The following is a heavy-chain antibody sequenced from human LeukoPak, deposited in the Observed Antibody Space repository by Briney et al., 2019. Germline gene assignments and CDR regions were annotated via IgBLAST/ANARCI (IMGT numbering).Heavy chain of an antibody. V-gene: IGHV1-18*01. CDR3: ARDTTEYSSSSGIDY. CDR1: GYTFTNYA. J-gene: IGHJ4*02. D-gene: IGHD6-6*01. CDR2: ISAYNGNT. Sequence: GASVKVSCKASGYTFTNYAISWVRQAPGQGLEWMAWISAYNGNTKYAEKLQGRVTMTTDTSTSTAYMELRSLRSDDTAVYYCARDTTEYSSSSGIDYWGQGTLVTVSS.